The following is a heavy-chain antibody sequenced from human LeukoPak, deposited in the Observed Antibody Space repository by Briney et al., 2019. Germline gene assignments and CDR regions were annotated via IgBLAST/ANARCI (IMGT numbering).Heavy chain of an antibody. CDR3: AKGRSCTNGVCYSWFPEI. V-gene: IGHV3-23*01. CDR2: ISGSGDIN. J-gene: IGHJ3*02. CDR1: GFTCSTYA. D-gene: IGHD2-8*01. Sequence: QPGGSLILSCAAAGFTCSTYAISWVRQAPGKVLEWVPAISGSGDINCLADYVKGRFTISRDNSKNPLYMQMNSLRAEDTAVYYCAKGRSCTNGVCYSWFPEIWGQGTMVTVSS.